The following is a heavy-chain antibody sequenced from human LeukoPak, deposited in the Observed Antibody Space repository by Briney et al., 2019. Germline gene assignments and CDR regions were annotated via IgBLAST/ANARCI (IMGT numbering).Heavy chain of an antibody. D-gene: IGHD3-22*01. Sequence: PGGSLRLSCATSGFTFSAYRMIWVRQTPGKGLECLSYITSSSDSIHYADSVRGRFTVSRDNAKNSLYLQMNSLRAEDTAVYYCARDSYDSSGYFNWFDPWGQGTLVTVSS. J-gene: IGHJ5*02. CDR2: ITSSSDSI. CDR1: GFTFSAYR. CDR3: ARDSYDSSGYFNWFDP. V-gene: IGHV3-48*04.